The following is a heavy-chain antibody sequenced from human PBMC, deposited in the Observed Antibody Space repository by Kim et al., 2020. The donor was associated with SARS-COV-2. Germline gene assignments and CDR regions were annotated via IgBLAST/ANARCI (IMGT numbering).Heavy chain of an antibody. V-gene: IGHV3-53*01. CDR1: GFTVSSNY. Sequence: GGSLRLSCAASGFTVSSNYMSWVRQAPGKGLEWVSVSYSGGSTYYADSVKGRFTISRDNSKNTLYLQMNSLRAEATAVYYCARTLYGGYVGTGMDVWGQGSTVSVSS. CDR2: SYSGGST. D-gene: IGHD5-12*01. CDR3: ARTLYGGYVGTGMDV. J-gene: IGHJ6*02.